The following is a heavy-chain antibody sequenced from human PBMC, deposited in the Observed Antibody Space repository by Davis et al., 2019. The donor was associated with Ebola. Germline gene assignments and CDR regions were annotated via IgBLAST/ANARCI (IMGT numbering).Heavy chain of an antibody. Sequence: SETLSLTCTVSGYSISSGDYYWSWIRQPPGKGLEWIGYIYYSGSTYYNPSLKSRVTISVDTSKNQFSLKLSSVTAADTAVYYCARGYDTTGYYYGMDVWGQGTTVTVSS. CDR2: IYYSGST. V-gene: IGHV4-30-4*01. CDR1: GYSISSGDYY. D-gene: IGHD3-9*01. CDR3: ARGYDTTGYYYGMDV. J-gene: IGHJ6*02.